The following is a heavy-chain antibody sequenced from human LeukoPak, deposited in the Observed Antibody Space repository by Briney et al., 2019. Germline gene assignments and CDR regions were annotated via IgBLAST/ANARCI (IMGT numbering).Heavy chain of an antibody. CDR1: GGSISSGGYS. D-gene: IGHD3-22*01. CDR3: PRGKYYYDSSGYSWYFDY. CDR2: IYHSGST. Sequence: SETLSLTCAVSGGSISSGGYSWSWIRQPPGKGLEWIGYIYHSGSTYYNPSLKSRVTISVDRSKNQFSLKLSSVTAADTAVYYCPRGKYYYDSSGYSWYFDYWGQGTLVTVSS. V-gene: IGHV4-30-2*01. J-gene: IGHJ4*02.